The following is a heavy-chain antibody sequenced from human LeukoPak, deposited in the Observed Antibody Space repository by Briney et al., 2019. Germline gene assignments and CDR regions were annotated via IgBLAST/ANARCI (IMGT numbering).Heavy chain of an antibody. V-gene: IGHV3-30-3*01. D-gene: IGHD2-2*01. CDR1: GFTFSSYA. CDR2: ISYDGSNK. Sequence: PGGSLRTSCAASGFTFSSYAMHWVRQAPGKGLEWVAVISYDGSNKYYADTVKGRFTISRDNSKNTLYLQMNSLRAEDTAVYYCAKDIVVVPAATYYYYGMDVWGQGTTVTVSS. CDR3: AKDIVVVPAATYYYYGMDV. J-gene: IGHJ6*02.